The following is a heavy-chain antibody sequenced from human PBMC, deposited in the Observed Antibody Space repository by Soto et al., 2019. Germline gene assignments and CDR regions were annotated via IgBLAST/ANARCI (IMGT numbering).Heavy chain of an antibody. CDR2: FDPEDGET. V-gene: IGHV1-24*01. D-gene: IGHD3-10*01. Sequence: ASVKVSCKVSGYTLTELSMHWVRQAPGKGLEWMGGFDPEDGETIYAQKFQGRVTMTEDTSTDTAYMELSSLRSEDTAVYYCATDLGYYGSKDYWGQGTLVTVSS. J-gene: IGHJ4*02. CDR3: ATDLGYYGSKDY. CDR1: GYTLTELS.